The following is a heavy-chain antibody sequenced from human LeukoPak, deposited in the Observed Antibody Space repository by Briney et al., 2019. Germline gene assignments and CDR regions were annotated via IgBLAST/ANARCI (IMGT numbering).Heavy chain of an antibody. D-gene: IGHD1-26*01. Sequence: SGTLSLTCNVSGDSISSSKWWSWVRQAPGEGLEWIGEIYHDRTTSLNPSLRSRLTISVDTSKNQFSLKLSSVTAADTAVYYCARGVSLGTRPGGVDYWGQGTLVTVSS. V-gene: IGHV4-4*02. CDR2: IYHDRTT. CDR1: GDSISSSKW. CDR3: ARGVSLGTRPGGVDY. J-gene: IGHJ4*02.